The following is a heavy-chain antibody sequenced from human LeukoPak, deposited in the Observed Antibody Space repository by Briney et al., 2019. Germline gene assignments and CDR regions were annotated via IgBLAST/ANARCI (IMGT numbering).Heavy chain of an antibody. D-gene: IGHD2-15*01. Sequence: ASMKVSCKVSGYTLTELSMHWVRQAPGKGLEWMGGFDPGDGETIYAQKFQGRVTMTEDTSTDTAYMELSSLRSEDTAVYYCATDFLLLPHYWGQGTLVTVSS. V-gene: IGHV1-24*01. CDR1: GYTLTELS. CDR3: ATDFLLLPHY. CDR2: FDPGDGET. J-gene: IGHJ4*02.